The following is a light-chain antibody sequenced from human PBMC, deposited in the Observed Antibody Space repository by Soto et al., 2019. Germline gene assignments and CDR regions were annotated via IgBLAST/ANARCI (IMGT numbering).Light chain of an antibody. Sequence: QSLLTQPASVSGSPGQSITISCTGTSSDVGAYNYVSWYQQRPGKAPKLMIYDVSNRPSGVSNRFSGSKSGNTASLTISGLQAEDEADYYCSSFTSSITLIFGGGTKLTVL. CDR2: DVS. CDR1: SSDVGAYNY. V-gene: IGLV2-14*01. J-gene: IGLJ2*01. CDR3: SSFTSSITLI.